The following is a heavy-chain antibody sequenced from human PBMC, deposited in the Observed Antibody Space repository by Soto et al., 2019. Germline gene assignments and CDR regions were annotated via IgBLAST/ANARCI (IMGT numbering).Heavy chain of an antibody. CDR3: AIKIAATTTGDY. CDR2: ISYDGTNK. D-gene: IGHD1-1*01. CDR1: GFTFSNYG. J-gene: IGHJ4*02. V-gene: IGHV3-30*03. Sequence: QVQLVESGGGVVQPGTSLTLSCAASGFTFSNYGMHWVRQAPGKGLEWVALISYDGTNKYYADSVKGRFTISRDNSKNTLYLQMSSLRVEDTAVYYCAIKIAATTTGDYWGQGTLVTVSS.